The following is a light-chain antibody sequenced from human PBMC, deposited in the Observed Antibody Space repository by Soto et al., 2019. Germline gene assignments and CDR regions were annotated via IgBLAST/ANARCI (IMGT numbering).Light chain of an antibody. CDR2: GAS. J-gene: IGKJ3*01. CDR1: QSVSSSY. Sequence: EIVLTQSPGTLSLSPGERATRSCRASQSVSSSYLAWYQQKPGQAPRLLIYGASSRATGIPDRFSGSGSGTDFTLTISRLEPEDFAVYYCQHYGSSFTFGPGTKADIK. CDR3: QHYGSSFT. V-gene: IGKV3-20*01.